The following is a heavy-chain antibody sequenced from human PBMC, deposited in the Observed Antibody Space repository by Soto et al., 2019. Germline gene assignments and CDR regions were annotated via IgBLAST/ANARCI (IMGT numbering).Heavy chain of an antibody. J-gene: IGHJ5*02. Sequence: QVPLVESGGGVVQPGRSLRLSCVASGFSISRSAMHWVRQAPGKGLEWVAVIAYDGSNKWYADSAKGRFTISRDNSKNTLYLDMSSLRAEDTAVYFCARDLQAGDDNVNWFAPWGQGTLVTVSS. CDR3: ARDLQAGDDNVNWFAP. D-gene: IGHD1-1*01. V-gene: IGHV3-30-3*01. CDR1: GFSISRSA. CDR2: IAYDGSNK.